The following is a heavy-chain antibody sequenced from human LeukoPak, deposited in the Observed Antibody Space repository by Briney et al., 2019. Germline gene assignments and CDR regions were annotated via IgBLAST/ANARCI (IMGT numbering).Heavy chain of an antibody. Sequence: ASVKVSCKASGYTFTGYYMHWVRQAPGQGLEWMGWINPNSGGRNYAQKFQGRVTMTRDTSISTAYMELSRLRSDDTAVYYCARMGGYSGYETFFDYWGQGTLVTVSS. J-gene: IGHJ4*02. CDR2: INPNSGGR. V-gene: IGHV1-2*02. CDR3: ARMGGYSGYETFFDY. CDR1: GYTFTGYY. D-gene: IGHD5-12*01.